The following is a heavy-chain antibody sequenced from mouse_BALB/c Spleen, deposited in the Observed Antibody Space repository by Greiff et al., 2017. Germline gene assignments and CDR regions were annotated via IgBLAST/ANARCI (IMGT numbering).Heavy chain of an antibody. CDR3: ARDNYGSRGAWFAY. CDR1: GFTFTDYY. Sequence: EVMLVESGGGLVQPGGSLRLSCATSGFTFTDYYMSWVRQPPGKALEWLGFIRNKANGYTTEYSASVKGRFTISRDNSQSILYLQMNTLRAEDSATYYCARDNYGSRGAWFAYWGQGTLVTVSA. D-gene: IGHD1-1*01. CDR2: IRNKANGYTT. V-gene: IGHV7-3*02. J-gene: IGHJ3*01.